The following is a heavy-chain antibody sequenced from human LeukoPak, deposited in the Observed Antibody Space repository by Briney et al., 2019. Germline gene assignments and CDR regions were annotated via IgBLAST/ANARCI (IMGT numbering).Heavy chain of an antibody. CDR1: GASTTSYY. D-gene: IGHD6-19*01. CDR3: ARGRSVAGTWPL. Sequence: SETLSLTCSVSGASTTSYYWNWIRQAPGKGLEWIGYIYSDGTTSYNPSLKSRVTISVDTSKNQFSLKLSSVTAADTAVYYCARGRSVAGTWPLWGQGTLVTVSS. J-gene: IGHJ4*02. CDR2: IYSDGTT. V-gene: IGHV4-59*12.